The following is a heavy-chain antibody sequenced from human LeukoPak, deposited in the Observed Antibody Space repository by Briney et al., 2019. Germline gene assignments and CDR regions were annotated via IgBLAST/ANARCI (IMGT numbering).Heavy chain of an antibody. D-gene: IGHD3-22*01. CDR3: ARARTYYYDSGGYNDY. J-gene: IGHJ4*02. CDR1: GFTFSSYS. V-gene: IGHV3-21*01. Sequence: GGSLRLSCAASGFTFSSYSMNWVRQAPGKGLEWVSSISSSSSYIYYADSVKGRFTISGDNAKNPLYLQMNSLRAEDTAVYYCARARTYYYDSGGYNDYWGQGTLVTVSS. CDR2: ISSSSSYI.